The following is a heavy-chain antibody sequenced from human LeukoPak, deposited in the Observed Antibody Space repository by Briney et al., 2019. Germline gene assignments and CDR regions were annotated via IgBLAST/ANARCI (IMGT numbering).Heavy chain of an antibody. CDR3: ARAEPRSYDFWGDQHYYYMDV. V-gene: IGHV1-8*03. CDR2: MNPNSGNT. Sequence: GASVKVSCKASGYTFTRYDINWVRQATGQGLEWMGWMNPNSGNTGYAQKFQDRVTITRDTSMSTAYMELSSLRSEDTAVYYCARAEPRSYDFWGDQHYYYMDVWGEGTTVTVSS. J-gene: IGHJ6*03. CDR1: GYTFTRYD. D-gene: IGHD3-3*01.